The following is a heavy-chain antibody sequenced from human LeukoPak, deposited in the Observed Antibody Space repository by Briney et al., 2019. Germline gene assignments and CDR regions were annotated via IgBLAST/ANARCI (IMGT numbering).Heavy chain of an antibody. Sequence: SETLSLTCTVSGGSISSNTYYWAWIRQPPGKGLEWIGNIYYGGDTYYNPSLRSRVTISVDTSKNQFSLKLSSVTAADTAVYYCARADYGDYVRTLDYWGQGTLVTVSS. D-gene: IGHD4-17*01. CDR1: GGSISSNTYY. J-gene: IGHJ4*02. CDR3: ARADYGDYVRTLDY. V-gene: IGHV4-39*07. CDR2: IYYGGDT.